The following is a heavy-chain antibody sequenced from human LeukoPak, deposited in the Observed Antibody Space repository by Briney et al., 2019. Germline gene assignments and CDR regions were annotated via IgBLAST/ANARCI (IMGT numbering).Heavy chain of an antibody. CDR3: ASTGGAIFGVVIIQGAFDY. J-gene: IGHJ4*02. CDR2: INPSGGST. V-gene: IGHV1-46*01. Sequence: VASVKVSCKASGYTFTSYYMHWVRQAPGQGLEWMGIINPSGGSTSYAQKFQGRVTMTRDTSTSTVYMELSSLRSEDTAVYYCASTGGAIFGVVIIQGAFDYWGQGTLVTVSS. D-gene: IGHD3-3*01. CDR1: GYTFTSYY.